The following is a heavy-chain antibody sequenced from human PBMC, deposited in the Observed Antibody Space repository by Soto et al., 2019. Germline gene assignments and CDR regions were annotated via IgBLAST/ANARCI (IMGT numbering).Heavy chain of an antibody. D-gene: IGHD6-13*01. CDR2: INHSGST. CDR1: GGSFSGYY. V-gene: IGHV4-34*01. J-gene: IGHJ4*02. Sequence: SETLSLTCAVYGGSFSGYYWSWIRQPPGKGLEWIGEINHSGSTNYNPSLKSRVTISVDTSKNQFSLKLSSVTAADTAVYYCAREWIAAAGTKSPFDDWGQGTLVTVSS. CDR3: AREWIAAAGTKSPFDD.